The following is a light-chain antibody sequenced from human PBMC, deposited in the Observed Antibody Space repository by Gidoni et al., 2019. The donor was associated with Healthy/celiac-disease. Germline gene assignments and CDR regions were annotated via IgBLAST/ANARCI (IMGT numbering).Light chain of an antibody. CDR2: AAS. CDR3: QQSYSTPYT. J-gene: IGKJ2*01. Sequence: DRVTITCRASQSISSYLNWYQQKPGKAPKLLIYAASSLQSRVPSRFSGSGSGTDFTLTISSLQPGDFATYYCQQSYSTPYTFXXXTKLEIK. CDR1: QSISSY. V-gene: IGKV1-39*01.